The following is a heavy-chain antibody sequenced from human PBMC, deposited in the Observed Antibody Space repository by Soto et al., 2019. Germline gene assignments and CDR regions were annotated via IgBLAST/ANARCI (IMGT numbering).Heavy chain of an antibody. CDR3: ARAIGWRYFDWLRSGLGWFDP. V-gene: IGHV4-59*12. Sequence: PSEILSLTCTVSGGSISSYYWSWIRQPPGKGLEWIGYIYYSGSTNYNPSLKSRVTISVDTSKNQFSLKLSSVTAADTAVYYCARAIGWRYFDWLRSGLGWFDPWGQGTLVTVSS. J-gene: IGHJ5*02. CDR1: GGSISSYY. CDR2: IYYSGST. D-gene: IGHD3-9*01.